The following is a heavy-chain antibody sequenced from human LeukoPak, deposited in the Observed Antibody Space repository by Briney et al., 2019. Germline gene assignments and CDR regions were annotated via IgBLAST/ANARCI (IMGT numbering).Heavy chain of an antibody. CDR1: GDSVSSNSAT. J-gene: IGHJ3*02. CDR2: TYYRSKWYN. D-gene: IGHD6-19*01. Sequence: SQTLSLTCAISGDSVSSNSATWNWIRQSPSRGLEWLGRTYYRSKWYNNYAVSVKSRIVINPDTSKNQFSPQLNSVTPEDTAVYYCFTSGWPADIWGQGTMVTVSS. CDR3: FTSGWPADI. V-gene: IGHV6-1*01.